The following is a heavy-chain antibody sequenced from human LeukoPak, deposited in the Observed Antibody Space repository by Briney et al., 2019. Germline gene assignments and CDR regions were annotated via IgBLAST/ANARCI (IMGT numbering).Heavy chain of an antibody. CDR3: ARGGSGSYYALGWYFDL. CDR2: IIPILGIA. D-gene: IGHD3-10*01. Sequence: SVKVSCKASGGTFSSYAISWVRQAPGQGLEWMGRIIPILGIANYAQKFQGRVTITADKSTSTAYMELSSLRSEDTAVYYCARGGSGSYYALGWYFDLWGRGILVTVSS. CDR1: GGTFSSYA. V-gene: IGHV1-69*04. J-gene: IGHJ2*01.